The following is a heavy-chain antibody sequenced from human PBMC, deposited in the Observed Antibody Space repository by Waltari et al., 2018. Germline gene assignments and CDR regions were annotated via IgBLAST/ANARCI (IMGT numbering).Heavy chain of an antibody. CDR1: GDSISSFS. Sequence: QVQLQETGPGLVKPSETLSLTCTVSGDSISSFSWSWIRQPPGNGMEWIAYIFYSGSTSYNPSRKSRGTISVDTSKNQFSLNLGSLTAADTAVYYCARTNFLGGMDVWGQGTTVTVSS. CDR2: IFYSGST. V-gene: IGHV4-59*01. J-gene: IGHJ6*02. CDR3: ARTNFLGGMDV.